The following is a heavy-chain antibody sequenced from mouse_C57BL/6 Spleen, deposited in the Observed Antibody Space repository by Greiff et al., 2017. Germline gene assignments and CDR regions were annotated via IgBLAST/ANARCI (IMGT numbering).Heavy chain of an antibody. D-gene: IGHD1-2*01. J-gene: IGHJ4*01. CDR2: IDPSDSET. CDR1: GYTFTSYW. Sequence: VQLQQPGAELVRPGSSVKLSCKASGYTFTSYWMHWVKQRPIQGLEWIGNIDPSDSETHYNQKFKDKATLTVDKSSSTAYMQLSSLTSEDSAVYYCAITTRQAYYYAMDYWGQGTSVTVSS. CDR3: AITTRQAYYYAMDY. V-gene: IGHV1-52*01.